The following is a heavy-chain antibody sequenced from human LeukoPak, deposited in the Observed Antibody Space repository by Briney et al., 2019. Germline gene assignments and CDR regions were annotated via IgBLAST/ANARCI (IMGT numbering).Heavy chain of an antibody. D-gene: IGHD6-19*01. CDR3: ARKFKAVAGTFFAY. CDR1: GYTFTGYY. CDR2: INPNSGGT. Sequence: GASVKVSCKASGYTFTGYYMHWVRQAPGQGLEWMGWINPNSGGTNYAQKFQGRVTMTRDTSISTAYMELSRLRSDDTAVYYCARKFKAVAGTFFAYWGQGTLAAVSS. J-gene: IGHJ4*02. V-gene: IGHV1-2*02.